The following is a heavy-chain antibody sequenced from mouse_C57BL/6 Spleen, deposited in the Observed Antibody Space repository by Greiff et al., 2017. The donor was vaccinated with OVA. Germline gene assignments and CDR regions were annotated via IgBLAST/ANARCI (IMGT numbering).Heavy chain of an antibody. V-gene: IGHV5-4*03. CDR2: ISDGGSYT. D-gene: IGHD2-5*01. Sequence: DVKLVESGGGLVKPGGSLKLSCAASGFTFSSYAMSWVRQTPEKRLEWVATISDGGSYTYYPDNVKGRFTISRDNAKNNLYLQMSHLKSEDTAMYYCARSTIVTTELFDYWGQGTTLTVSS. CDR3: ARSTIVTTELFDY. J-gene: IGHJ2*01. CDR1: GFTFSSYA.